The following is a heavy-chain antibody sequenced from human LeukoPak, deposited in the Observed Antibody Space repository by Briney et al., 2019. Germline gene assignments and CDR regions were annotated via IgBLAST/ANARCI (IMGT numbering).Heavy chain of an antibody. CDR1: GYTFTSYA. J-gene: IGHJ6*03. D-gene: IGHD4-11*01. CDR2: TNAGNGNT. Sequence: GASVKVSCKASGYTFTSYAMHWVRQAPGQRLEWMGWTNAGNGNTKYSQEFQGRVTITADESTSTAYMELSSLRSEDTAVYYCAIWSLSDKYSRQYYYMDVWGKGTTVTISS. V-gene: IGHV1-3*02. CDR3: AIWSLSDKYSRQYYYMDV.